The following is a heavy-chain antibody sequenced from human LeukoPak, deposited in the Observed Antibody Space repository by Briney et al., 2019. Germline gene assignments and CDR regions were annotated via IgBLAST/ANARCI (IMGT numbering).Heavy chain of an antibody. J-gene: IGHJ5*02. CDR2: ISAYNGNT. CDR3: ARGARKENYYYDSSGYYYVGWFDP. CDR1: GYTFTSYG. D-gene: IGHD3-22*01. V-gene: IGHV1-18*01. Sequence: ASVKVSCKASGYTFTSYGISWVRQAPGQGLEWMGWISAYNGNTNYAQKLQGRVTMTTDTSTSTAYMELRSLRSDDTAVYYCARGARKENYYYDSSGYYYVGWFDPWGQGTLVTVSS.